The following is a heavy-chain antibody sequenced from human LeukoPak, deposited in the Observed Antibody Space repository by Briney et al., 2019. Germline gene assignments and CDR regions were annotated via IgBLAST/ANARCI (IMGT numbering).Heavy chain of an antibody. CDR2: ISYDGSNK. V-gene: IGHV3-30*03. Sequence: PGGSLRLSCAASGFTFSSYGMHWVRQAPGKGLEWVAVISYDGSNKYYADSVKGRFTISRDNAKNSLYLQMNSLRAEDTAVYYCARTKAAGNGWENFDYWGQGTLVTVSP. D-gene: IGHD6-25*01. CDR3: ARTKAAGNGWENFDY. CDR1: GFTFSSYG. J-gene: IGHJ4*02.